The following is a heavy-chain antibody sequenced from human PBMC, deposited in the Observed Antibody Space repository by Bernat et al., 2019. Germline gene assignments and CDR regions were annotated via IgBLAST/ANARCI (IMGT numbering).Heavy chain of an antibody. CDR3: ARDRWHCGGGYSRFDY. Sequence: QVQLVQSGAEVKKPGSSVKVSCKASGGTFSRYTISWVRQAPGQGLQWMGRIIPILGIAHYAQKFQGRVTNTTDQSTSTAYMGLSSLRSEDTAVYYCARDRWHCGGGYSRFDYWGQGTLVTVSS. CDR1: GGTFSRYT. D-gene: IGHD2-21*01. CDR2: IIPILGIA. V-gene: IGHV1-69*02. J-gene: IGHJ4*02.